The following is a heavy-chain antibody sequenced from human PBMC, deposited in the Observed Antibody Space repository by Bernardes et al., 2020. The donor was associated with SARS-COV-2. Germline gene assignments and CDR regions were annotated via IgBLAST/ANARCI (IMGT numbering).Heavy chain of an antibody. D-gene: IGHD4-17*01. CDR2: MYSGCNA. CDR1: GFALSPNY. Sequence: GSLRPSSVVSGFALSPNYVTWVRPAPGKGLEWVSVMYSGCNADYTDSVKGRFTVSRDDSKNTLFLQMNSLRAEDTAVYYCARDLLSWGADYGDYVRYWYFDVWGRGTLVTVSS. J-gene: IGHJ2*01. CDR3: ARDLLSWGADYGDYVRYWYFDV. V-gene: IGHV3-53*01.